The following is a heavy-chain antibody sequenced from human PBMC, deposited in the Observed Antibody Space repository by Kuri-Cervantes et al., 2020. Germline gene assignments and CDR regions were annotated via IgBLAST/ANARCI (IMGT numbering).Heavy chain of an antibody. V-gene: IGHV5-51*01. D-gene: IGHD3-22*01. CDR2: IHPGASDT. CDR3: ARGDSSGYYTGWFDP. CDR1: GYIFITYW. Sequence: GESLKISCKGSGYIFITYWIGWVRQMPGEGLEWMGIIHPGASDTRYSPSFQGQVTISADKSINTAYLQWSSLKASDTAMYYCARGDSSGYYTGWFDPWGQGTLVTVSS. J-gene: IGHJ5*02.